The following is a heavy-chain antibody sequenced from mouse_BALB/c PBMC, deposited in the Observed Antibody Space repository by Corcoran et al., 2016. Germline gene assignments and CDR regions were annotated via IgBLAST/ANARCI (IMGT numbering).Heavy chain of an antibody. CDR3: AREDDYDERMDY. CDR2: INPNNGGT. D-gene: IGHD2-4*01. Sequence: EVLLQQSGPELVKPGASVKIPCKASGYTFNDYNMDWVKQSHGKSLEWIGDINPNNGGTIYNQKFKGKATLTVDKSSSTAYMELRSLTSEDTAVYYCAREDDYDERMDYWGQGTSVTVSS. CDR1: GYTFNDYN. J-gene: IGHJ4*01. V-gene: IGHV1-18*01.